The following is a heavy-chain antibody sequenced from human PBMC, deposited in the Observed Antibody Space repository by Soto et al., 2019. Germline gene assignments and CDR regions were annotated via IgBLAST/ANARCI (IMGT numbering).Heavy chain of an antibody. CDR3: ARQIYDSDTGPNFQYYFDS. J-gene: IGHJ4*02. CDR2: IDPSDSQT. CDR1: GYSFAGYW. D-gene: IGHD3-22*01. V-gene: IGHV5-10-1*01. Sequence: GESLQISCKGSGYSFAGYWITWVRQKPGKGLEWMGRIDPSDSQTYYSPSFRGHVTISVTKSITTVFLQWSSLRASDTAMYYCARQIYDSDTGPNFQYYFDSWGKGTPVTVS.